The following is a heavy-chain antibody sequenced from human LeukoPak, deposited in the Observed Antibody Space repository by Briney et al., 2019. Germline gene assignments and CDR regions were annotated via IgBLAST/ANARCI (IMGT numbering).Heavy chain of an antibody. CDR3: AKQSSYYYYYYYMDV. V-gene: IGHV3-30-3*02. D-gene: IGHD6-13*01. Sequence: PGGSLRLSCAASGFTFSSYSMHWVRQAPGKGLEWVALISLDGSYKFSADSVKGRFTISRDNSKSTLYLQMNSLRAEDTAVYYCAKQSSYYYYYYYMDVWGKGTTVTVSS. J-gene: IGHJ6*03. CDR1: GFTFSSYS. CDR2: ISLDGSYK.